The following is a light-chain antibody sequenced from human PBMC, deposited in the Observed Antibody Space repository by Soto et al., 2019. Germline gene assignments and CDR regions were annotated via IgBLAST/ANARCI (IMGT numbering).Light chain of an antibody. CDR3: QQYYTTPRT. Sequence: DIVMTQSPDSLTVSLGERATINCKSSQTVLYSSNNKNYLAWYQHKPGQPPKLLIYWASTREFGVPDRFSGSGSATDFTLTNSSLQAVDVAVYYCQQYYTTPRTFGQGTEVEIK. J-gene: IGKJ1*01. CDR1: QTVLYSSNNKNY. V-gene: IGKV4-1*01. CDR2: WAS.